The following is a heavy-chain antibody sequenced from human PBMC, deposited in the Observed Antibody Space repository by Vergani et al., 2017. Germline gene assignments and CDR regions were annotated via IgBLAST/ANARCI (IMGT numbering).Heavy chain of an antibody. J-gene: IGHJ4*02. V-gene: IGHV3-21*01. CDR1: GFTFSSYS. D-gene: IGHD2-15*01. CDR2: ISSSSSYI. Sequence: VQLVESGGGVVQPGRSLRLSCAASGFTFSSYSMNWVRQAPGKGLEWVSSISSSSSYIYYADSVKGRFTISRDNAKNSLYLQMNSLRAEDTAVYYCASTSWVVVAALDYWGQGTLVTVSS. CDR3: ASTSWVVVAALDY.